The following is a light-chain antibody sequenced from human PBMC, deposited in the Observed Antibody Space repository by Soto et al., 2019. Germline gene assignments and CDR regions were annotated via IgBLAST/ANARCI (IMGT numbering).Light chain of an antibody. CDR1: QDIGTK. Sequence: EIVMTQSPAILSVSPGETGTLSCRASQDIGTKLAWYQQKPGQAPRLLIYGASSRATGIPDRFSGSGSGTDFTLTISSLQPDDFATYYCQQYNSYWTFGQGTKVDIK. V-gene: IGKV3D-15*01. CDR3: QQYNSYWT. J-gene: IGKJ1*01. CDR2: GAS.